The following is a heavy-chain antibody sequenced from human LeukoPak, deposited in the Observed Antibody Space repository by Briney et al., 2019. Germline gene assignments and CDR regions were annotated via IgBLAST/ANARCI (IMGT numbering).Heavy chain of an antibody. CDR3: AKVAAMIIGY. J-gene: IGHJ4*02. CDR2: IYSGGST. Sequence: QPGGSLRLSCAASGFTVSSNYMSWVRQAPGKGLEWVSVIYSGGSTYYADSVKGRFTISRDNSKNTLYLRMNSLRDEDTAVYYCAKVAAMIIGYWGQGTLVTVSS. CDR1: GFTVSSNY. V-gene: IGHV3-53*01. D-gene: IGHD3-22*01.